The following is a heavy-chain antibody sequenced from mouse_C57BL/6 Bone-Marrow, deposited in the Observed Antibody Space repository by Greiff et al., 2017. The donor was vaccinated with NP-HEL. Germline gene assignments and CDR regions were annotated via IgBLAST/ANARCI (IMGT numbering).Heavy chain of an antibody. Sequence: FQLRQSGPELVKPGASVKISCKASGYSLPAYNMNGVKQRNGKSLDWIGVINPNYGTTTYNQKFKGKATLTVDQSSSTAYMQLNSLTSEDSAVYYCARGGWWYFDVWGTGTTVTVSS. D-gene: IGHD2-3*01. CDR3: ARGGWWYFDV. CDR1: GYSLPAYN. V-gene: IGHV1-39*01. CDR2: INPNYGTT. J-gene: IGHJ1*03.